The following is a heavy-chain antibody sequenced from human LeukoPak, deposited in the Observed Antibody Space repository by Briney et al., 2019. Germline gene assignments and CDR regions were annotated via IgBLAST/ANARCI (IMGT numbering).Heavy chain of an antibody. D-gene: IGHD6-6*01. CDR1: GFTFRNHG. CDR2: ISSDGRST. J-gene: IGHJ4*02. V-gene: IGHV3-74*03. Sequence: GGSLRLSCAASGFTFRNHGMHWVRHTPGKGLVWVSRISSDGRSTTYADSVKGRFTISRDNAKNTLYLQMNNLRAEDTAMYYCARDQRVTGRPDIDYWGQGTLVIVSS. CDR3: ARDQRVTGRPDIDY.